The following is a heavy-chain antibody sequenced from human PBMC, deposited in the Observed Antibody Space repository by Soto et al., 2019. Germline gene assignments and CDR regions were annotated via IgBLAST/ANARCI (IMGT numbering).Heavy chain of an antibody. D-gene: IGHD3-16*02. CDR3: ARDLYQGLSWFDP. CDR2: ISYSGGS. CDR1: GGSITSYY. V-gene: IGHV4-59*01. Sequence: SETLSLTCNVSGGSITSYYWTWIRQPPGKGLELIGHISYSGGSKYNPSFRSRISMSIDTSKSQVSLRLSSVTAADTAIYYCARDLYQGLSWFDPWGQGTLVTVSS. J-gene: IGHJ5*02.